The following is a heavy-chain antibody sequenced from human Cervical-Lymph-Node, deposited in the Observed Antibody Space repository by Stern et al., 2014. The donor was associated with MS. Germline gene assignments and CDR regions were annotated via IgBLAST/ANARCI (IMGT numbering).Heavy chain of an antibody. J-gene: IGHJ6*02. CDR2: ISYDGSNK. CDR1: GFTLSSYG. V-gene: IGHV3-30*18. Sequence: VQLVESGGGVVQPGRSLRLSCAASGFTLSSYGMHWVRQAPGQGLEWVAIISYDGSNKYYADSVKGRFTISRDNSKNTLYLQMNSLRAEDTAVYYCAKGYSSSSALYYYYGMDVWGQGTTVTVSS. D-gene: IGHD6-6*01. CDR3: AKGYSSSSALYYYYGMDV.